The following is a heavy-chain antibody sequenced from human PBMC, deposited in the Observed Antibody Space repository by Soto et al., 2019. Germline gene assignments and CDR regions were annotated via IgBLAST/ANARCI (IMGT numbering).Heavy chain of an antibody. D-gene: IGHD2-15*01. CDR1: GFTFSNAW. J-gene: IGHJ5*02. CDR2: IKSKTDGGTT. Sequence: GGSLRLSCAASGFTFSNAWMSWVRQAPGKGLEWVGRIKSKTDGGTTDYAAPVKGRFTISRYDLKNTLYLQMNSLKTEDTAVYYCTTDRGAIVVVVAATRGLGWFDPWGQGTLVTVSS. V-gene: IGHV3-15*01. CDR3: TTDRGAIVVVVAATRGLGWFDP.